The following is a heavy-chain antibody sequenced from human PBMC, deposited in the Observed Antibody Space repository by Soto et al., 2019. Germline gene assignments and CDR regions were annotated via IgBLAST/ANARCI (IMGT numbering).Heavy chain of an antibody. CDR1: CFTLSSFG. D-gene: IGHD2-15*01. CDR3: ARVGDIVVVVAAKGLDY. CDR2: ISAYNGNT. V-gene: IGHV1-18*04. Sequence: APGKVSSKASCFTLSSFGISWGRQAPGQRLEWMGWISAYNGNTNYAQKLQGRVTMTTDTSTSTAYMELRSLRSDDTAVYYCARVGDIVVVVAAKGLDYWGQGTLVTVSS. J-gene: IGHJ4*02.